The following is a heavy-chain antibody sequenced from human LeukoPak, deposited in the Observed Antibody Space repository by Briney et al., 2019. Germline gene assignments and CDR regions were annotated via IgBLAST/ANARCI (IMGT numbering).Heavy chain of an antibody. CDR3: ARGTGVRYCTNGICYTSDY. Sequence: GESLKISCKGSGYSFTSYWIGWVRQMPGKGLEWMGIIYPGDSDTRYSPSFQGQVTISADKSISTAYLQWSSLKASDTAMYYCARGTGVRYCTNGICYTSDYWGQGTLVTVSS. CDR2: IYPGDSDT. V-gene: IGHV5-51*01. J-gene: IGHJ4*02. CDR1: GYSFTSYW. D-gene: IGHD2-8*01.